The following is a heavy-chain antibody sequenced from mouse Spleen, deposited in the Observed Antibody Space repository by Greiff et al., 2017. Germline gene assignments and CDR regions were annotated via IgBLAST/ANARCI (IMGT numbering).Heavy chain of an antibody. CDR2: IDPETGGT. CDR1: GYTFTDYE. D-gene: IGHD2-4*01. CDR3: TITMIPPFDC. Sequence: VKLQESGAELVRPGASVTLSCKASGYTFTDYEMHWVKQTPVHGLEWIGAIDPETGGTAYNQKFKGKALLTADKSSSTAYMELRSLTSEDSAVYYCTITMIPPFDCWGQGTTLTVSS. V-gene: IGHV1-15*01. J-gene: IGHJ2*01.